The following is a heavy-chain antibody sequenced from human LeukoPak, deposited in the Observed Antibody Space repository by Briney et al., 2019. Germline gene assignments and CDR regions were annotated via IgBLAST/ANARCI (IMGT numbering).Heavy chain of an antibody. J-gene: IGHJ6*02. Sequence: PGGSLRLSCTASGFTFSSYAMNWVRQAPGKGLEWVTVISYDGSNKYYADSVKGRFTISRDNSKNTLYLQMNSLRAEDTALYYCAKDFSRYFDWLQLGGYYGMDVWGQGTTVTVSS. CDR1: GFTFSSYA. CDR2: ISYDGSNK. D-gene: IGHD3-9*01. V-gene: IGHV3-30*18. CDR3: AKDFSRYFDWLQLGGYYGMDV.